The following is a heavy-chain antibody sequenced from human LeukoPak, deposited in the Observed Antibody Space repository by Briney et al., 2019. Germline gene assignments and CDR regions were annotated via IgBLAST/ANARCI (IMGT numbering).Heavy chain of an antibody. Sequence: PGGSLRLSCAASGFTFSSYSMNWVRQAPGKGLEWVSSISSSSSYIYYADSVKGRFTISRDNAKNSLYLQMNSLRAEDTAVYYCARDGASIAAAGAFDYWGQGTLVTVSS. CDR3: ARDGASIAAAGAFDY. CDR2: ISSSSSYI. V-gene: IGHV3-21*03. D-gene: IGHD6-13*01. J-gene: IGHJ4*02. CDR1: GFTFSSYS.